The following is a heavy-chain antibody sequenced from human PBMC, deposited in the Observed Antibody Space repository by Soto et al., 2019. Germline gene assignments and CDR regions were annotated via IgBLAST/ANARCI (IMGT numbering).Heavy chain of an antibody. D-gene: IGHD6-19*01. J-gene: IGHJ4*02. V-gene: IGHV1-58*01. CDR1: GFTFTTSA. CDR3: AADTLQKAV. Sequence: SVKVSCRTSGFTFTTSAVQWVRQARGQRLERKGWIVVGNGKTTYTQKLQDRVAITRDTSTSSSYLEITGLTSADTAAYYCAADTLQKAVWGQGTLVTVSS. CDR2: IVVGNGKT.